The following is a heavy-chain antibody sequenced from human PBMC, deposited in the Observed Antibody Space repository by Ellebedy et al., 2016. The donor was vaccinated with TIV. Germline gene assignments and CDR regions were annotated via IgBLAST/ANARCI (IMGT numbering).Heavy chain of an antibody. J-gene: IGHJ3*02. CDR2: IYLDDSDI. Sequence: GESLKISXKASGHSFTGYWIGWVRQMPGKGLEWMGIIYLDDSDIRYSPSFQGQVTISADKSISTAYLQWSSLKPSDTATYYCARRRGGYTFGPHVFDIWGQGTVVTVSS. V-gene: IGHV5-51*01. CDR1: GHSFTGYW. CDR3: ARRRGGYTFGPHVFDI. D-gene: IGHD5-18*01.